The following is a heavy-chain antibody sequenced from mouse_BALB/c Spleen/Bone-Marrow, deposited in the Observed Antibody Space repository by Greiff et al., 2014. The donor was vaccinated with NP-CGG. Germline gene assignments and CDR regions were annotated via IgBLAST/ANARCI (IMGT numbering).Heavy chain of an antibody. CDR3: ARIYYGSSNDY. CDR1: GYSITSGYS. Sequence: EVQLQQSGPDLVKPSQSLSLTCTVTGYSITSGYSWHWIRQFPGNKLEWMGYIHYSGSTNYNPSLKSRISITRDTSKNQFFMQLNSVTTEDKARENCARIYYGSSNDYWGQGTTLTVSS. CDR2: IHYSGST. J-gene: IGHJ2*01. D-gene: IGHD1-1*01. V-gene: IGHV3-1*02.